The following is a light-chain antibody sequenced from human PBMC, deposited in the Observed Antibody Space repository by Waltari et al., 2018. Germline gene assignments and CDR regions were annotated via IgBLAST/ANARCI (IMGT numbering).Light chain of an antibody. V-gene: IGLV1-44*01. CDR2: SNK. CDR3: AAWDDSLNAFYV. J-gene: IGLJ1*01. CDR1: SSNIGSNT. Sequence: QSVLTQPPSASGTPGQRVTISCSGSSSNIGSNTVNWYQQLPGTAPKLLIYSNKQRPSGVPDRFAGSKSGTSASLAISGLQSEDEADYYCAAWDDSLNAFYVFGTGTKVTVL.